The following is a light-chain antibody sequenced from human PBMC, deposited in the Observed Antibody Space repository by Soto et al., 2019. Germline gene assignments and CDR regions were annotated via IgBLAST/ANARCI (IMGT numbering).Light chain of an antibody. CDR3: MQALQTPWA. CDR1: QSLLHRNGYNY. CDR2: LGS. Sequence: DIVMTQSPLSLPVTPGEPASISCRSSQSLLHRNGYNYLDWYLQKPGQSPQLVIYLGSNRASGVPDRFSGSGSGTDFTLKISRVEAEDVGVYYCMQALQTPWAFGQGTKVEIK. J-gene: IGKJ1*01. V-gene: IGKV2-28*01.